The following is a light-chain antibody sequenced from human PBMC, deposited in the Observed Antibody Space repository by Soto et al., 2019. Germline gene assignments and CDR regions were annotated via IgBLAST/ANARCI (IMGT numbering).Light chain of an antibody. V-gene: IGKV1-39*01. CDR2: AAS. CDR1: QSFSSY. Sequence: DLQMTQSPSSLSASVGDRVTITCRASQSFSSYLNWYQQKPGKAPKLLIYAASSLQSGVPSRFSGSGSGTDFTLTISSLQPEDFATYYCQQSYSTPGTFGPGTKVDIK. J-gene: IGKJ3*01. CDR3: QQSYSTPGT.